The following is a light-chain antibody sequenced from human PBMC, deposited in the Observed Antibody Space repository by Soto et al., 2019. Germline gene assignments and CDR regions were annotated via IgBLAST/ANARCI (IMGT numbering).Light chain of an antibody. CDR2: KAS. CDR1: QSISSW. CDR3: HQYKTYWT. Sequence: DIQMTQSSSTLSASVGDTVTVTCRASQSISSWLAWYQQKPGKAPKLLIYKASSLQSGVPSRFSGSGSGTEFTLTISSLQPDDFATYYCHQYKTYWTFGHGTKVDI. V-gene: IGKV1-5*03. J-gene: IGKJ1*01.